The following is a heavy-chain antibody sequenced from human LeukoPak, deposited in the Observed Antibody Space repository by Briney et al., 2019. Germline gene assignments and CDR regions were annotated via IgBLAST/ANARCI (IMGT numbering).Heavy chain of an antibody. Sequence: PGGSLRLSCAASGFTFSGPAMHWVRQASGKGLEWVGRIRSKANSYATAYAASVKGRFTISRDDSKNTAYLQMNSLKTEDTAVYYCTSGGYCSSTSCYGENWGQGTLVTVSS. CDR2: IRSKANSYAT. CDR3: TSGGYCSSTSCYGEN. V-gene: IGHV3-73*01. CDR1: GFTFSGPA. J-gene: IGHJ4*02. D-gene: IGHD2-2*01.